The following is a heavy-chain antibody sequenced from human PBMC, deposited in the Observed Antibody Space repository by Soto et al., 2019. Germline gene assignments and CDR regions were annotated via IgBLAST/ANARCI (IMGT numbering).Heavy chain of an antibody. CDR2: IYYSGST. Sequence: KPSETLSLTCTVSGGSISSSSYYWGWIRQPPGKGLEWIGSIYYSGSTYYNPSLKSRVTISVDTSKNQFSLKLSSVTAADTAVYYCARRFGGDFWSGKVYYFDYWGQGTLVTVSS. J-gene: IGHJ4*02. CDR3: ARRFGGDFWSGKVYYFDY. V-gene: IGHV4-39*01. D-gene: IGHD3-3*01. CDR1: GGSISSSSYY.